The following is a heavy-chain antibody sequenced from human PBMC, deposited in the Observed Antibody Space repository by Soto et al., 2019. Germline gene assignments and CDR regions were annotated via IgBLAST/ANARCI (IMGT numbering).Heavy chain of an antibody. CDR1: GINYNTYA. Sequence: QVQLVQSGAEMKKPGASVSLSCKTSGINYNTYAIHWVCQAPGQGLERMGWINTGNGDTSYSQNFQGNVSLTSDTSASPVYMDLHSLKSAGTGVYFCARAISGYVTWGQGTLVTVSS. CDR2: INTGNGDT. J-gene: IGHJ4*02. CDR3: ARAISGYVT. V-gene: IGHV1-3*04. D-gene: IGHD3-22*01.